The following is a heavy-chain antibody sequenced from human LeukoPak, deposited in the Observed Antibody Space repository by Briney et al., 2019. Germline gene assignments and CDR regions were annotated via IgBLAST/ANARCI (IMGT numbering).Heavy chain of an antibody. Sequence: SETLSLTCAVYGGSFSGYYWSWIRQPPGKGLEWIGKINHSGSTNYNPSLKSRVTISVDTSKNQFSLKLSSVTAADTAVYYCARDPRRGYSYGYYFDYWGQGTLVTVSS. CDR1: GGSFSGYY. CDR3: ARDPRRGYSYGYYFDY. J-gene: IGHJ4*02. CDR2: INHSGST. V-gene: IGHV4-34*01. D-gene: IGHD5-18*01.